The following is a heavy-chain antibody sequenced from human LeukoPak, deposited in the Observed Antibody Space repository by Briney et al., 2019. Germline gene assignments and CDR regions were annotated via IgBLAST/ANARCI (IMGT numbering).Heavy chain of an antibody. CDR3: ARSGSGSYFEDAFDI. V-gene: IGHV3-48*03. CDR2: ISSSGSTI. J-gene: IGHJ3*02. CDR1: GFTFSSYE. Sequence: GGSLRLSCAASGFTFSSYEMNWVRQAPGKGLEWVSYISSSGSTIYYADSVKGRFTISRDNAKNSLYVQMNSLRAEDTAVYYCARSGSGSYFEDAFDIWGQGTMVTVSS. D-gene: IGHD1-26*01.